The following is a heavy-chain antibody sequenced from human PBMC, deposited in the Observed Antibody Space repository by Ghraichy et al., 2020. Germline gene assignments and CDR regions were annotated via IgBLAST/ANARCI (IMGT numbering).Heavy chain of an antibody. CDR2: IYYSGRT. CDR1: GGSISSGDYY. J-gene: IGHJ4*02. CDR3: ARAPGYCSGGSCFHPFDD. Sequence: TLSLTCTVSGGSISSGDYYWSWIRQPPGKGLEWIGYIYYSGRTYYNPSLQSRVTISVDTSKNQFSLKLSSVTAADTAVYYCARAPGYCSGGSCFHPFDDWGQGTLVTVSS. V-gene: IGHV4-30-4*01. D-gene: IGHD2-15*01.